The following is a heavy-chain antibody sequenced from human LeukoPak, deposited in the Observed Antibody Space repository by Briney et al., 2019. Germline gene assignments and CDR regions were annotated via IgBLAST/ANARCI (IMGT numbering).Heavy chain of an antibody. CDR2: INPTSGGT. Sequence: GASVKVSCKASGYTFTGYYMHWVRQAPGQGPEWMGWINPTSGGTNYAQKLQGRVTMTRYTSIRTAYMGLSRLRSDDPAVYYCARGIGLGSGYQGPGCAFDIWGQGTMVTVSS. CDR1: GYTFTGYY. J-gene: IGHJ3*02. V-gene: IGHV1-2*02. D-gene: IGHD3-22*01. CDR3: ARGIGLGSGYQGPGCAFDI.